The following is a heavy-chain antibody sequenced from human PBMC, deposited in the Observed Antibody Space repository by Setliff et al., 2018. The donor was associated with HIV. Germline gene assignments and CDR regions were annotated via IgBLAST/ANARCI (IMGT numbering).Heavy chain of an antibody. J-gene: IGHJ4*02. Sequence: PSETLSLTCTVSGDSIRGHYWSWIRRPPGTGLVWMGYVFYTGVAAYNHSLKSRLTISVDTSKSQFSLTMTTVTAADTAVYYCARQTPLPVIGITPVDYWGQGTLVTVSS. CDR3: ARQTPLPVIGITPVDY. CDR1: GDSIRGHY. V-gene: IGHV4-59*08. CDR2: VFYTGVA. D-gene: IGHD3-16*01.